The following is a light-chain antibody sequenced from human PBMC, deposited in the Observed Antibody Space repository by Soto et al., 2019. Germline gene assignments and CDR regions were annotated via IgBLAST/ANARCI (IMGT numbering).Light chain of an antibody. Sequence: AIRMTQSASSLSASTGDRVPITCRASQGISSYLAWYQQKPGKAPKLLIYAASTLQSGVPSRFSGSGSGTDFTLAISSLQPEDSATYYCLQDINDPWTFGQGTKVDI. J-gene: IGKJ1*01. CDR2: AAS. V-gene: IGKV1-8*01. CDR3: LQDINDPWT. CDR1: QGISSY.